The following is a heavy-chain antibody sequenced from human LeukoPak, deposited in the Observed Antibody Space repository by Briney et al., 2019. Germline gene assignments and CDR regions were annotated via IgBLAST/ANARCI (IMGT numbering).Heavy chain of an antibody. D-gene: IGHD6-19*01. CDR1: GYTFTSYA. CDR3: ARDSSGWSHPVDY. J-gene: IGHJ4*02. V-gene: IGHV1-3*01. Sequence: ASVKVSCKASGYTFTSYAMHWVRQAPGQRLEWMGWINAGNGNTKYSQKLQGRVTMTTDTSTSTAYMELRSLRSDDTAVYYCARDSSGWSHPVDYWGQGTLVTVSS. CDR2: INAGNGNT.